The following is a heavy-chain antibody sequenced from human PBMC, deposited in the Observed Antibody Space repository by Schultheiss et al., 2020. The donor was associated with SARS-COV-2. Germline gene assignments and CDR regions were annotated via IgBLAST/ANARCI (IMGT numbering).Heavy chain of an antibody. J-gene: IGHJ6*02. V-gene: IGHV4-31*11. CDR1: GGSFSGHY. CDR3: ARGEQWLVQSGYYYGMDV. CDR2: IYYSGST. Sequence: SQTLSLTCAVYGGSFSGHYWSWIRQHPGKGLEWIGYIYYSGSTYYNPSLKSRVTISVDTSKNQFSLKLSSVTAADTAVYYCARGEQWLVQSGYYYGMDVWGQGTTVTVSS. D-gene: IGHD6-19*01.